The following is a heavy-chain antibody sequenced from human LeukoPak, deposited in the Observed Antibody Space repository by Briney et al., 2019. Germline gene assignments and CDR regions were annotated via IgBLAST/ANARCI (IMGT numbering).Heavy chain of an antibody. Sequence: ASVKVSCKVSGYTLTELSMHWVRQAPGKGLEWMGGFDPEDGETIYAQKFQGRVTMTEDTSTDTAYMELSSLRSEDTAVYYCATDHRVLDAFGIWGQGTMVTVSS. CDR3: ATDHRVLDAFGI. CDR1: GYTLTELS. V-gene: IGHV1-24*01. J-gene: IGHJ3*02. CDR2: FDPEDGET.